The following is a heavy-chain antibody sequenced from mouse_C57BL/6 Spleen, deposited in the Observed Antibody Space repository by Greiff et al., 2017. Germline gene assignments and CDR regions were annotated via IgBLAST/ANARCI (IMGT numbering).Heavy chain of an antibody. CDR1: GFSLTSYG. V-gene: IGHV2-2*01. CDR2: IWSGGST. J-gene: IGHJ3*01. CDR3: ARDLFAY. Sequence: VQLQQSGPGLVQPSQSLSITCTVSGFSLTSYGVHWVRQSPGKGLEWLGVIWSGGSTDYNAAFISRLSISKDNSKSQVFFKMNSLHADDTAIYYCARDLFAYWGQGTLVTVSA.